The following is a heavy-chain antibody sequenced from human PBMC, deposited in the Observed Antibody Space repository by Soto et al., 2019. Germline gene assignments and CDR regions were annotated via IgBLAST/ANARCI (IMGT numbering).Heavy chain of an antibody. J-gene: IGHJ4*02. V-gene: IGHV4-34*01. CDR2: IYYSGST. D-gene: IGHD6-13*01. CDR1: GGSFSGYY. Sequence: SEPLSHTCGVCGGSFSGYYWSWISQPPGKGLEWIGSIYYSGSTYYNPSLKSRVTISVDTSKNQFSLKLSSVTAADTAVYYCATLLKPGIAAAGNIYLDYWGQGALVTVSS. CDR3: ATLLKPGIAAAGNIYLDY.